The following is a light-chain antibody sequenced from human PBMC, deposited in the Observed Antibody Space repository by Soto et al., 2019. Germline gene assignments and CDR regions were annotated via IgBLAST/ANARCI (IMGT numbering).Light chain of an antibody. CDR1: ENIGVR. Sequence: DIQMTQSPSTLSASVGDRVTITCRASENIGVRLAWFQQKPGKAPQYLIQAASTLASGVPSRFSGSGSGTEFILTISSLQPDDFATYYCQQYNSYSWTFGQGTKVDIK. CDR3: QQYNSYSWT. CDR2: AAS. J-gene: IGKJ1*01. V-gene: IGKV1-5*01.